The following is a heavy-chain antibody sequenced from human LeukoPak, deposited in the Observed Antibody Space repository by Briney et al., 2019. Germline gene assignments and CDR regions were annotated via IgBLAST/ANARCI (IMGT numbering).Heavy chain of an antibody. CDR2: ISGSGGST. CDR1: GFTFSSSV. J-gene: IGHJ4*02. CDR3: AKLIKLSGSSHVDY. V-gene: IGHV3-23*01. D-gene: IGHD1-26*01. Sequence: PGGSLRLSCAASGFTFSSSVIIWVRQAPGKGLEWVSGISGSGGSTYYADSVKGRFTISRDNSKNTLCLQMNSLRVEDTAVYYCAKLIKLSGSSHVDYWGQGTLVTVSS.